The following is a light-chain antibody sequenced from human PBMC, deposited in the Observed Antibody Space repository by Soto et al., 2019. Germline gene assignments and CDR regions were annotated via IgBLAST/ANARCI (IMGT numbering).Light chain of an antibody. CDR1: TGAVTSAHY. J-gene: IGLJ2*01. Sequence: QTVVTQEPSLTVSPGGTVTLTCTSSTGAVTSAHYPNWFQQKPGQTPRALIFSTSNKYSWTPVRFSGSLLGGKAALTLSGVQPDDEAAYYCQLFYGGAVVFGGGTKLTVL. CDR3: QLFYGGAVV. V-gene: IGLV7-43*01. CDR2: STS.